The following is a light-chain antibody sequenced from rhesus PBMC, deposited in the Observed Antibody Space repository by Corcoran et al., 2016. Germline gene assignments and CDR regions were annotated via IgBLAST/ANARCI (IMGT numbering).Light chain of an antibody. CDR2: KAS. Sequence: DIQMTQSPSSLSASVGDRVTIPCRASQGISNNLAWYQQKPGKVPKLLIYKASTLQSGNPSRFSGSGSGTDFTLTISSLQHEDFGTYYYKHGYGILTFGGGTKVEIK. CDR1: QGISNN. J-gene: IGKJ4*01. CDR3: KHGYGILT. V-gene: IGKV1-25*01.